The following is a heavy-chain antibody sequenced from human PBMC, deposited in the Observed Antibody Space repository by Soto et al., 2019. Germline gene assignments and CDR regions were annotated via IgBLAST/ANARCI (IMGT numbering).Heavy chain of an antibody. J-gene: IGHJ4*02. CDR1: GFTFSSYS. Sequence: EVQLVESGGGLVQPGGSLRLSCAASGFTFSSYSMNWVRQAPGKGLEWVSYISSSSSTIYYADSVKGRCTISRDNAKNSLYLQMNSLRDEDTAVYYCARGLYYYDSRGYWGYWGQGTLVTVSS. V-gene: IGHV3-48*02. CDR2: ISSSSSTI. D-gene: IGHD3-22*01. CDR3: ARGLYYYDSRGYWGY.